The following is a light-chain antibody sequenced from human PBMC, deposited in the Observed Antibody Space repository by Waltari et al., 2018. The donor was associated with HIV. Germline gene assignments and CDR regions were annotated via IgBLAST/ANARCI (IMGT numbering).Light chain of an antibody. CDR2: EVS. CDR1: SSDVGSYNL. CDR3: CSYASSRTFERV. J-gene: IGLJ3*02. Sequence: QSALTQPASVSGSPGQSITISCTGTSSDVGSYNLVSWYQQHPGKAPKLMIYEVSKRPSGVSDRFSGSKSGNTASLTISGLQAEDEAEYYCCSYASSRTFERVFGGGTKLTVL. V-gene: IGLV2-23*02.